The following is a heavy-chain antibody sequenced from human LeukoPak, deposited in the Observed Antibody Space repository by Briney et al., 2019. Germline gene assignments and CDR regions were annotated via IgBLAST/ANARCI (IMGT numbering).Heavy chain of an antibody. J-gene: IGHJ3*02. D-gene: IGHD1-26*01. CDR2: IYYSGST. V-gene: IGHV4-39*07. Sequence: PSESLSLTCTVSGGSISSSSYYWGWIRQPPGKGLEWIGSIYYSGSTYYNPSLKSRVTISVDTSKNQFSLKLSSVTAADTAVYYCARVGGGSYRYAFDIWGQGTMVTVSS. CDR3: ARVGGGSYRYAFDI. CDR1: GGSISSSSYY.